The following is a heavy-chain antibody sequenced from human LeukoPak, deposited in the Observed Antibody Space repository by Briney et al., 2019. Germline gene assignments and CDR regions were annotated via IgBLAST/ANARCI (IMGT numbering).Heavy chain of an antibody. CDR1: GYTFTGYY. D-gene: IGHD3-16*02. J-gene: IGHJ4*02. CDR3: ARASDYVWGSYRFPDY. V-gene: IGHV1-2*02. CDR2: INPNSGGT. Sequence: ASVKVSCNASGYTFTGYYMHWVRQAPGQGLEWMGWINPNSGGTNYAQKFQGRVTMTRDTSISTAYMELSRLRSDDTAVYYCARASDYVWGSYRFPDYWGQGTLVTVSS.